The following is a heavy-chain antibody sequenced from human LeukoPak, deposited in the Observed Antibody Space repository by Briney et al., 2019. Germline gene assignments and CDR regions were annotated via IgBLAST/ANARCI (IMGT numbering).Heavy chain of an antibody. D-gene: IGHD3-22*01. CDR2: INQDGSEK. J-gene: IGHJ4*02. Sequence: GSLRLSCAASGFTFSSYSMNWVRQAPGKGLEWVANINQDGSEKYYVDSVKGRFTISRDNAKNSLYLQMNSLRAEDTAVYYCARLLYDSSGYYYLDYWGQGTLVTVSS. CDR1: GFTFSSYS. V-gene: IGHV3-7*01. CDR3: ARLLYDSSGYYYLDY.